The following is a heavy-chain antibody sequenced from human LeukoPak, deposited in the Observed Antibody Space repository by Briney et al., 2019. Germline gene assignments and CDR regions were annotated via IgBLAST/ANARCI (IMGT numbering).Heavy chain of an antibody. J-gene: IGHJ4*02. D-gene: IGHD2-15*01. V-gene: IGHV3-72*01. CDR3: ARINLGYYFDY. CDR2: TRNKANGYTT. Sequence: TGGSLRLSCAASGFTLSDHYMDWVRQAPGKGLEWVGRTRNKANGYTTEYAASVKGRFTISRDDSKNSLYLQMNSLKTEDMAVYYCARINLGYYFDYWGQGTLFTVSS. CDR1: GFTLSDHY.